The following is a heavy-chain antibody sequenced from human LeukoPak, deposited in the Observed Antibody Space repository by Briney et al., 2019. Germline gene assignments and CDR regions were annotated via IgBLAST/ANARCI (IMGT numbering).Heavy chain of an antibody. V-gene: IGHV4-34*01. CDR3: ARGRGCHSSCFYY. D-gene: IGHD3-22*01. J-gene: IGHJ4*02. Sequence: SETLSLTCAVYGGSFSGYYWSWIGQPPGKGLEWIGEINHSGSTNYNPSLKSRVTISVDTSKNQFSLKLSSVTAADTAVYYCARGRGCHSSCFYYGGQGTLVTVSA. CDR1: GGSFSGYY. CDR2: INHSGST.